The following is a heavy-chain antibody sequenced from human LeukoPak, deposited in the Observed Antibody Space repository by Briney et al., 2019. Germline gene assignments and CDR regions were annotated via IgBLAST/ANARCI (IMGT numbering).Heavy chain of an antibody. V-gene: IGHV3-48*04. CDR2: ISSSSSTI. CDR1: GFTFSSYS. J-gene: IGHJ4*02. CDR3: ARAMDF. Sequence: QSGGSLRLSCAASGFTFSSYSMNWVRQAPGKGLEWVSYISSSSSTIYYADSVKGRFTISRDNARNSLYLQMNSLRVEDTAVYYCARAMDFWGQGTLVTVSS.